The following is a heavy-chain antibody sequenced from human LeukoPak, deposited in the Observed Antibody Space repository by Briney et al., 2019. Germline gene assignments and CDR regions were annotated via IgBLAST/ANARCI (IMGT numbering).Heavy chain of an antibody. CDR2: ISSSGSTI. CDR3: ASGYSRSSNDY. J-gene: IGHJ4*01. D-gene: IGHD6-6*01. V-gene: IGHV3-48*03. Sequence: VSYISSSGSTIYYADSVKGRFTISRDNVKSSLYLQMNSLRAEDTAVYYCASGYSRSSNDYWGHGTLVTVSS.